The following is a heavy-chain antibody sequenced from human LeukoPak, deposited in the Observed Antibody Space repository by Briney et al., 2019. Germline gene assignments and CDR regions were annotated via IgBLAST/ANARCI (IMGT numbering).Heavy chain of an antibody. J-gene: IGHJ4*02. CDR2: INPSGGST. CDR1: GYTFTSYY. D-gene: IGHD2-15*01. CDR3: ARSIYCSGGSCYSGFDY. Sequence: ASVKVSCKASGYTFTSYYMHWVRQAPGQGLEWMGIINPSGGSTSYAQKFQGRVTMTRDMSTSTVYMELSSLRSEDTAVYYCARSIYCSGGSCYSGFDYWGQGTLVTVSS. V-gene: IGHV1-46*01.